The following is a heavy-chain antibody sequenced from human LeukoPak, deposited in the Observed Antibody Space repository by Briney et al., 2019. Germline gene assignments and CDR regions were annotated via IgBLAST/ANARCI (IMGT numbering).Heavy chain of an antibody. J-gene: IGHJ5*02. CDR1: GDSISSGGYS. D-gene: IGHD6-13*01. CDR3: ARVVIAAAGEFDP. Sequence: SQTLSLTFAVSGDSISSGGYSWSWIRQPPGKGLEWIGYIYHSGSTYYNPSLKSRVTISVDRSKNQFSLKLSSVTAADTAMYYCARVVIAAAGEFDPWGQGTLVTVSS. CDR2: IYHSGST. V-gene: IGHV4-30-2*01.